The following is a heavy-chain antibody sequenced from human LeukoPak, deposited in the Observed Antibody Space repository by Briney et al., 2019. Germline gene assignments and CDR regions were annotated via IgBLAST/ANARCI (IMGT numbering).Heavy chain of an antibody. CDR1: GFTFDDYA. Sequence: GGSLRLSCAASGFTFDDYAMHWVRQAPGKGLEWVSGISWNSGSIGYADSVKGRFTISRDNAKNSLYLQMNSLRAEDTAVYYCARENELRGASWGAGYWGQGTLVTVSS. CDR2: ISWNSGSI. J-gene: IGHJ4*02. D-gene: IGHD4-23*01. V-gene: IGHV3-9*01. CDR3: ARENELRGASWGAGY.